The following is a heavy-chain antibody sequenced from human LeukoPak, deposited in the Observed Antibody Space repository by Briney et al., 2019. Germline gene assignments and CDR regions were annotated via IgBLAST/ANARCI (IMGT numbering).Heavy chain of an antibody. D-gene: IGHD1-26*01. J-gene: IGHJ4*02. CDR1: GFTFSSYA. CDR3: AKDRAGREGFDY. Sequence: GGSLRLSCAASGFTFSSYAMSWVRQAQGKGLEWVSALSGSGGSTYYADSVKGRFTISRDNSKNTLYLQMNSLRAEDTAVYYCAKDRAGREGFDYWGQGTLVTVSS. V-gene: IGHV3-23*01. CDR2: LSGSGGST.